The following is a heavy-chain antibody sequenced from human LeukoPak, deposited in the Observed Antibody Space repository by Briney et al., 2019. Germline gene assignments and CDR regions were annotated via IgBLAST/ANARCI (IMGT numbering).Heavy chain of an antibody. J-gene: IGHJ6*03. CDR3: ARGMGLWSGRKRDYCMDV. V-gene: IGHV1-46*03. CDR1: GYTFTSYY. D-gene: IGHD3-3*01. Sequence: ASVKVSCKASGYTFTSYYMHWVRQAPGQGLEWMGIINPSGGSTSYAQKFQGRVTMTRDTSTSTVYMELSSLRSEDTAVYYCARGMGLWSGRKRDYCMDVWGKGTTVTVSS. CDR2: INPSGGST.